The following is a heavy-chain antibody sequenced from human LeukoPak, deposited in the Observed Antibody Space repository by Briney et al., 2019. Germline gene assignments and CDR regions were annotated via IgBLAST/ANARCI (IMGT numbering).Heavy chain of an antibody. V-gene: IGHV3-11*05. CDR3: ARDRGGYDHDAFDI. CDR2: ISSSSSYT. D-gene: IGHD5-12*01. Sequence: GGSLRLSCAVSGFTFSDYYMNWIRQAPGKGLEWVPYISSSSSYTNYADSVKGRFTISRDNAKNSLYLQMNSLRAEDTAIYYCARDRGGYDHDAFDIWGQGTMVTVSS. CDR1: GFTFSDYY. J-gene: IGHJ3*02.